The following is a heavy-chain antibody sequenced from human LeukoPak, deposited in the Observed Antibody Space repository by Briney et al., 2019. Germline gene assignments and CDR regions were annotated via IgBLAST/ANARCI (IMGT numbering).Heavy chain of an antibody. V-gene: IGHV1-69*13. CDR3: ARDPLDSSGWYPDGYYYYGMDV. Sequence: SVTVSCKASGGTFSSYAISWVRQAPGQGLEWMGGIIPIFGTANYAQKFQGRVTITADESTSTAYMELSSLRSEDTAVYYCARDPLDSSGWYPDGYYYYGMDVWGQGTTVTVSS. CDR1: GGTFSSYA. D-gene: IGHD6-19*01. J-gene: IGHJ6*02. CDR2: IIPIFGTA.